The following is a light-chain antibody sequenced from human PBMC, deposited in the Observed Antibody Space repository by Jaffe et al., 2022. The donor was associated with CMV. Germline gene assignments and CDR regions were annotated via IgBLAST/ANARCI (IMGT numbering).Light chain of an antibody. J-gene: IGLJ3*02. CDR3: YSAGDNNRV. CDR1: VLAKKY. CDR2: KDS. Sequence: SYELTQPSSVSVSPGQTARITCSGDVLAKKYARWFQQKPGQAPVLVIYKDSERPSGIPERFSGSSSGTTVTLTISGAQVEDEADYYCYSAGDNNRVFGGGTKLTVL. V-gene: IGLV3-27*01.